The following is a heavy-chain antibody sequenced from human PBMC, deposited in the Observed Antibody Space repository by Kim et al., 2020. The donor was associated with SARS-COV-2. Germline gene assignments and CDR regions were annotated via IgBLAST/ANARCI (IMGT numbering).Heavy chain of an antibody. J-gene: IGHJ4*02. CDR3: ARVYKYDYVWGSYRPFDY. V-gene: IGHV1-8*01. Sequence: ASVKVSCKASGYTFTSYDINWVRQATGQGLEWMGWMNPNSGNTGYAQKFQGRVTMTRNTSISTAYMELSSLRSEDTAVYYCARVYKYDYVWGSYRPFDYWGQGTLVTVSS. CDR1: GYTFTSYD. CDR2: MNPNSGNT. D-gene: IGHD3-16*02.